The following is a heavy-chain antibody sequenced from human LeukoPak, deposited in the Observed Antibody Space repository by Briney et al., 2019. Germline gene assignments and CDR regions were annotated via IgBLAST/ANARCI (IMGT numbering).Heavy chain of an antibody. D-gene: IGHD1-26*01. Sequence: ASVKVSCKVPGYTLTELSMHWVRQAPGKGLEWMGGFDPEDGETIYAQKFQGRVTMTEDTSTDTAYMELSSLRSEDTAVYYCATVLTYSGSYPFDYWGQGTLVTVSS. V-gene: IGHV1-24*01. CDR1: GYTLTELS. CDR3: ATVLTYSGSYPFDY. CDR2: FDPEDGET. J-gene: IGHJ4*02.